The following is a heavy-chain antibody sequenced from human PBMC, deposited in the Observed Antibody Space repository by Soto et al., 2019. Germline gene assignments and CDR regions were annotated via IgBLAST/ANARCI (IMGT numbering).Heavy chain of an antibody. J-gene: IGHJ4*02. CDR3: AHGAGWLFDY. Sequence: QITLEESGPALVKPTQTLTLTCTFSGFSLNTRAVGVGWIRQPPGKALEWLAFIYWDDNKYYSPSLKSRLTITKDTSKNQVVLTMNNTGPVDTATYYCAHGAGWLFDYWGQGTQVTVSS. CDR1: GFSLNTRAVG. V-gene: IGHV2-5*02. CDR2: IYWDDNK. D-gene: IGHD6-19*01.